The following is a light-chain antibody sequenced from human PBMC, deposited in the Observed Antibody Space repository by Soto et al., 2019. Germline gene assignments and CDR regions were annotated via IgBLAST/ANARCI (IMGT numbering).Light chain of an antibody. V-gene: IGKV3-11*01. CDR1: QSVSSY. J-gene: IGKJ4*01. CDR2: DAS. Sequence: EIVLTQSPATLSLSPGERDTLSCRASQSVSSYLAWYQQKPGQAPRPLIYDASNRATGIPARFSGSGSGTDFTLTISSLEPEDFAVYYCQQRSNWLTFGGGTKVDIK. CDR3: QQRSNWLT.